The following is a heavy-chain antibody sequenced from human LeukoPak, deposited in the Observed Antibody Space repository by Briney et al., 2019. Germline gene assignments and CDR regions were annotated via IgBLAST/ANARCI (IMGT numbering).Heavy chain of an antibody. Sequence: GASVKVSCKASGYTFTSYGISWVRQAPGQGLEWMGWISAYNGNTNYAQKLQGRVTMTTDTSTSTAYMELRSLRSEDTAVYYCATRDRSQWLAPLRAFDYWGQGTLVTVSS. J-gene: IGHJ4*02. CDR1: GYTFTSYG. CDR3: ATRDRSQWLAPLRAFDY. D-gene: IGHD6-19*01. V-gene: IGHV1-18*01. CDR2: ISAYNGNT.